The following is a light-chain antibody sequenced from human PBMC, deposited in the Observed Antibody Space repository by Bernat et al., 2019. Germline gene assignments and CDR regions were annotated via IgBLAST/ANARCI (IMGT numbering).Light chain of an antibody. J-gene: IGKJ1*01. V-gene: IGKV3-15*01. CDR1: ETVSTN. CDR2: GAS. CDR3: QQYTISPPWT. Sequence: EIVMTQSPATLSVSPGEKATLFCRASETVSTNLAWYQQKPGQAPRLLIHGASTRATGIPRRFSGSGSGTEFTLTISSLQSEDFAVYYCQQYTISPPWTFGQGTQVEIK.